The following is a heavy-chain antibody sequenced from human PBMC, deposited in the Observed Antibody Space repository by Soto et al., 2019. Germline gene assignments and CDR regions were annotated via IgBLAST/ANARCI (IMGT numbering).Heavy chain of an antibody. J-gene: IGHJ4*02. CDR2: IYYSGST. CDR1: GGSISSSSYY. D-gene: IGHD6-13*01. Sequence: QLQLQESGPGLVKPSETLSLTCTVSGGSISSSSYYWGWIRQPPGKGLEWIGSIYYSGSTYYNPSLKSRVTISVDTSKNQFSLKLSSVTAADTAVYYCARHGDSSWYGAVDYWGQGTLVTVSS. CDR3: ARHGDSSWYGAVDY. V-gene: IGHV4-39*01.